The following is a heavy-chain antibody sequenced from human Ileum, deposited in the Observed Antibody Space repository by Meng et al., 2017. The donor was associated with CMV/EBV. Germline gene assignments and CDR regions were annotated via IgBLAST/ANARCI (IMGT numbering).Heavy chain of an antibody. D-gene: IGHD3-3*01. V-gene: IGHV3-23*01. J-gene: IGHJ4*02. CDR1: GFIFRSYG. CDR2: ISGSGGGT. Sequence: GGSLRLSCAASGFIFRSYGMGWVRQAPGRGLEWVSGISGSGGGTDYADSVKGRFTISKDNSKNTLYLQMNSLSVEDTAVYYCAKFGTYYDLYRGLIQHHEYFDNWGPGTLVTVSS. CDR3: AKFGTYYDLYRGLIQHHEYFDN.